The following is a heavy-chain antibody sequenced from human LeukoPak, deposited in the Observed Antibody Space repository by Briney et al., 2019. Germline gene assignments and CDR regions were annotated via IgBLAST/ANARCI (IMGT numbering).Heavy chain of an antibody. V-gene: IGHV5-51*01. Sequence: HGESLKISCKGSGYSFTSYWIGWVRQMPGKGLEWMGFIYLGDSDTRYSPSFQGQVTISADKSISTAYLQWSSLKASDTAIYYCASPRSSVLTSAFDIWGQGTMVTVSS. D-gene: IGHD3-16*01. CDR2: IYLGDSDT. CDR3: ASPRSSVLTSAFDI. CDR1: GYSFTSYW. J-gene: IGHJ3*02.